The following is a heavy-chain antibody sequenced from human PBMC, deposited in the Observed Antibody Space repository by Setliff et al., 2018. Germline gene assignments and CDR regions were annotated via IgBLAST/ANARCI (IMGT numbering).Heavy chain of an antibody. Sequence: GSGPTLVNPTQTLTLTRTFSGFSLSTSLVGVGWIRQPPGKALEWLALIYWNDEKRYSPSLKSRLTITKDTSKNQVVLTMTNMDPVDTATYYCAHIAGGGNSPRHDYWGQGTLVTVSS. CDR2: IYWNDEK. CDR3: AHIAGGGNSPRHDY. D-gene: IGHD2-21*01. J-gene: IGHJ4*02. CDR1: GFSLSTSLVG. V-gene: IGHV2-5*01.